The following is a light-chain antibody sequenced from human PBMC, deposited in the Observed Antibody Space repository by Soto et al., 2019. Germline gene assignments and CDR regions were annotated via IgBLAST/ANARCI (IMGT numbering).Light chain of an antibody. CDR1: SSNIGAGYD. J-gene: IGLJ1*01. V-gene: IGLV1-40*01. Sequence: QSVLTQPPSVSGAPGQGVTFSCTGSSSNIGAGYDVHWYQQLPGTAPKLLIYVNINRPSGVPDRFSGSKSGTSASLAITGLQAEDEAEYYCQSYDSSLSAYVFGTGTKVTVL. CDR2: VNI. CDR3: QSYDSSLSAYV.